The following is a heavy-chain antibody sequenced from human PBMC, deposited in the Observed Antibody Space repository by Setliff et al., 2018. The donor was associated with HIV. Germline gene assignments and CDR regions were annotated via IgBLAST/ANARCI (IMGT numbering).Heavy chain of an antibody. V-gene: IGHV1-69*10. CDR2: IIPILGIA. D-gene: IGHD2-15*01. Sequence: SVKVSCKAAGGAFNSYILSWVRQAPGQGLEWMGGIIPILGIANYAQKLQGRVTMTTDTSTYTAFMELRSLKSDDTAVYYCARDRLTAGKYCSDSRCDDAFDVWGQGTMVTVSS. J-gene: IGHJ3*01. CDR3: ARDRLTAGKYCSDSRCDDAFDV. CDR1: GGAFNSYI.